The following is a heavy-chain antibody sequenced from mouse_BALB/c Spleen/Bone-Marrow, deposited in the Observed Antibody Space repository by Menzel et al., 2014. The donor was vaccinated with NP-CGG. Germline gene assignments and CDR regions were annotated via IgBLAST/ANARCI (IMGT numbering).Heavy chain of an antibody. Sequence: QVQLQQSGAELARPGASVKLSCKASGYTLTSYWMQWVKQRPGQGLEWIGAIYPGDSDTRYTQKFKGKATLTADKSSSTAYMQLSSLASEDSAVYYCARTTMITTGGYYAMDYWGQGTSVTVSS. CDR2: IYPGDSDT. CDR1: GYTLTSYW. V-gene: IGHV1-87*01. CDR3: ARTTMITTGGYYAMDY. D-gene: IGHD2-4*01. J-gene: IGHJ4*01.